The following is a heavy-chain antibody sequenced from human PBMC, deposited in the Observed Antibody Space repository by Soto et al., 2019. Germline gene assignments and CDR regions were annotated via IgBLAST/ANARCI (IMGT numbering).Heavy chain of an antibody. CDR2: IYHSGST. J-gene: IGHJ4*02. CDR1: DGSISSSNW. V-gene: IGHV4-4*02. Sequence: SETLSLTCAVSDGSISSSNWWSWVRQPPGKGLEWIGEIYHSGSTNYNPSLKSRVTISVDKSKNQFSLKLSSVTAADTAVYYCARIPYYYDSSGYLDYWAREPWSPSPQ. CDR3: ARIPYYYDSSGYLDY. D-gene: IGHD3-22*01.